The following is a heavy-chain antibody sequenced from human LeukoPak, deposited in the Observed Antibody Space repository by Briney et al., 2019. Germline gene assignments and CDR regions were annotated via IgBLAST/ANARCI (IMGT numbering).Heavy chain of an antibody. CDR3: GREQNGGDAFDI. CDR1: GGSISSYY. J-gene: IGHJ3*02. V-gene: IGHV4-59*01. D-gene: IGHD3-16*01. Sequence: SETLSLTCTVSGGSISSYYWSWIRQPPGKGLEWIGYIYYSGSTNYNPSLKSRVTISVDTSKNQFSLKLSSVTAADTAVYYCGREQNGGDAFDIWGQGTMVTVSS. CDR2: IYYSGST.